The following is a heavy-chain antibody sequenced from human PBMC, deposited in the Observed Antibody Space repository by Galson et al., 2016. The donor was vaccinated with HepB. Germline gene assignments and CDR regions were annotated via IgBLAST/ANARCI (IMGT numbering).Heavy chain of an antibody. CDR1: GYTFSTYW. CDR2: IDPRDSDT. Sequence: QSGAEVKEPGESLQISCKASGYTFSTYWLAWMRQMPGKGLECMGIIDPRDSDTRYRPPFEGHVTFAADETTNTAYLQWDSLKASDSAIYYCARLAGRQLYYFGGMDVWGQGTTVTVS. CDR3: ARLAGRQLYYFGGMDV. J-gene: IGHJ6*02. D-gene: IGHD5-24*01. V-gene: IGHV5-51*01.